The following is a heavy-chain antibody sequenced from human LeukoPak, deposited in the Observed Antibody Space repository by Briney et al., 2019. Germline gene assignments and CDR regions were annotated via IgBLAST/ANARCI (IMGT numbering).Heavy chain of an antibody. CDR3: ARGSSGWYYFDY. CDR2: ISSSSSYI. J-gene: IGHJ4*02. CDR1: GFTFSSYS. Sequence: PGGSLRLSCAAPGFTFSSYSMNWVRQAPGKGLEWVSSISSSSSYIYYADSVKGRFTISRDNAKNSLYLQMNSLRAEDTAVYYCARGSSGWYYFDYWGQGTLVTVSS. D-gene: IGHD6-19*01. V-gene: IGHV3-21*01.